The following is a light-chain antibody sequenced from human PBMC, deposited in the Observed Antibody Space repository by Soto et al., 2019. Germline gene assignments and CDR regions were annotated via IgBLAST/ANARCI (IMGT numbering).Light chain of an antibody. V-gene: IGKV3-20*01. Sequence: EIVMTQSPATLSVSPEEGATLSCRASQSVSNNLAWYQQKPGQAPRLLIYGASRRATGIPDRFSGSGSGTDFTLSISRLEPEDFAVYWCQHYGNSPTFGQGTKVDI. J-gene: IGKJ1*01. CDR1: QSVSNN. CDR3: QHYGNSPT. CDR2: GAS.